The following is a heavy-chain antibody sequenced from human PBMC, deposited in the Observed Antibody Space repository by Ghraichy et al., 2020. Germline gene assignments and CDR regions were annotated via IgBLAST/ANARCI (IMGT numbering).Heavy chain of an antibody. Sequence: SGSTLVKPTQTLTLTCTLSGFSLSTSGMRVNWIRQPPGKALEWLARIDWDDDRFYTTSLKTRLTISKDIPKNQVVLTMTNMDPVDTATYYCARMKSGSGDFDYWGQGILVTVSS. CDR3: ARMKSGSGDFDY. V-gene: IGHV2-70*04. CDR2: IDWDDDR. D-gene: IGHD1-26*01. J-gene: IGHJ4*02. CDR1: GFSLSTSGMR.